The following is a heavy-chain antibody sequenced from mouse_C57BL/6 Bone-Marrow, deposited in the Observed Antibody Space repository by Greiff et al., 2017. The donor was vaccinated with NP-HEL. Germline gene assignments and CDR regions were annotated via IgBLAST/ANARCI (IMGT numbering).Heavy chain of an antibody. CDR3: ARDYDSKAFDD. D-gene: IGHD2-5*01. CDR2: INYDGSST. V-gene: IGHV5-16*01. CDR1: GFTFSDYY. Sequence: EVKLMESEGGLVQPGSSMKLSCTASGFTFSDYYMAWVRQVPEKGLEWVANINYDGSSTYYLDSLKSRFIISRDNAKNILYLQMSSLKSEDTATYYCARDYDSKAFDDWGQGTTLTVSS. J-gene: IGHJ2*01.